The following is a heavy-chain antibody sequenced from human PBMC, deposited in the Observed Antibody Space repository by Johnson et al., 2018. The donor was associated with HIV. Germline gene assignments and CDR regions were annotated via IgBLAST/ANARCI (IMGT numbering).Heavy chain of an antibody. CDR3: ARDHIVGATILFPDAFDI. CDR1: GFTFSSHG. J-gene: IGHJ3*02. CDR2: IRYDGSNK. V-gene: IGHV3-33*01. Sequence: VQLVESGGGGVQPGRSLRLSCVVSGFTFSSHGMHWVRQAPGRGLEWVAVIRYDGSNKYYADSVKGRFIISRDNAKNSLYVQMNSLRAADTAVYYCARDHIVGATILFPDAFDIWGQGTMVAVSS. D-gene: IGHD1-26*01.